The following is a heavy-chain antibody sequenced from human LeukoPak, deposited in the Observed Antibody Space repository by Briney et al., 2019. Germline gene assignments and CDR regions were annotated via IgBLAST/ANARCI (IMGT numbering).Heavy chain of an antibody. V-gene: IGHV4-61*02. J-gene: IGHJ4*02. D-gene: IGHD1-7*01. CDR1: GGSISSGSYY. CDR3: ARSRTDWNSGRYYFDY. CDR2: IYTSGST. Sequence: SSETPSLTCTVSGGSISSGSYYWSWIRQPAGKGLEWIGRIYTSGSTNYNPSLKSRVTISVDTSKNQFSLKLSSVTAADTAVYYCARSRTDWNSGRYYFDYWGQGTLVTVSS.